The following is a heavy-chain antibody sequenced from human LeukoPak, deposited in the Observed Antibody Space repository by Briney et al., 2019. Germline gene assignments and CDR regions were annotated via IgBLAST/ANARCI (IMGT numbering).Heavy chain of an antibody. Sequence: GASVKVSCKASGYTFTSYGISWVRQAPGQGLEWMGWISAYNGNTNYAQKLQGRVTMTTDTSTSTAYMELRSLRSDDTAVYYCARDDYGDLYDAFDIWGQGTMVTVSS. D-gene: IGHD4-17*01. J-gene: IGHJ3*02. V-gene: IGHV1-18*01. CDR1: GYTFTSYG. CDR2: ISAYNGNT. CDR3: ARDDYGDLYDAFDI.